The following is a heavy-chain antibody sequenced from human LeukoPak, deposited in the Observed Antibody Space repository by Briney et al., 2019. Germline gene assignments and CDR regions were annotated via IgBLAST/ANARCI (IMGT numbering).Heavy chain of an antibody. J-gene: IGHJ3*02. CDR3: ARESSTMIVVVRGPSDAFDI. Sequence: GGSVRHSCAASGLTLSSYWKSWLRQAPGKGLEWVANIKQDGSEKYYVDSVKGRFTISRDNAKNSLYLQMNSLRAEDTAVYSCARESSTMIVVVRGPSDAFDIWGQGTMVTVSS. D-gene: IGHD3-22*01. CDR2: IKQDGSEK. V-gene: IGHV3-7*01. CDR1: GLTLSSYW.